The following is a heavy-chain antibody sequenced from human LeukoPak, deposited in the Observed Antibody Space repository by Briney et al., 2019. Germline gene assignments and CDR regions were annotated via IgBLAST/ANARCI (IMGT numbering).Heavy chain of an antibody. Sequence: ASVKVSCKVSGYTLTELSMHWVRQAPGKGLEWMGGFDPEDGETIYAQKLQSRVTMTEDTSTDTAYMELSSLRSEDTAVYYCATFPHTAMVQDYYYYMDVWGKGTTVTVSS. J-gene: IGHJ6*03. CDR2: FDPEDGET. CDR1: GYTLTELS. CDR3: ATFPHTAMVQDYYYYMDV. D-gene: IGHD5-18*01. V-gene: IGHV1-24*01.